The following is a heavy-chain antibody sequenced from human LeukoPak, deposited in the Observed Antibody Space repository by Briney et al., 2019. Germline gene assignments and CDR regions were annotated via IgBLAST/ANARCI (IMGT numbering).Heavy chain of an antibody. Sequence: GGSLRLSCAASGFTFSSYGMHWVRKAPGKGLGWVAFIRYDGSNKYYADSVKGRFTISRDNSKNALYLQMNSLRAEDTAVYYCAKDRRVSNYVTVAFDIWGQGTMVTVSS. CDR3: AKDRRVSNYVTVAFDI. V-gene: IGHV3-30*02. J-gene: IGHJ3*02. CDR1: GFTFSSYG. CDR2: IRYDGSNK. D-gene: IGHD4-11*01.